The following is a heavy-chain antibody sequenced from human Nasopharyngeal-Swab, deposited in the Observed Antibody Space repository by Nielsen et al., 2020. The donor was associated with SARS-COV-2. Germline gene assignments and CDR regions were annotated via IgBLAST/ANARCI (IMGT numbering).Heavy chain of an antibody. CDR1: GGSFSGYY. Sequence: SETLSLTCAVYGGSFSGYYWSWIRQPPGKGLEWIGEIRHSGSTNHHPSLKSRVTISVDTSRNQFPLKLTSVTAADTAVYFCARTYYYGSGTFYKNNWFDPWGQGTLVTVSS. D-gene: IGHD3-10*01. J-gene: IGHJ5*02. V-gene: IGHV4-34*01. CDR2: IRHSGST. CDR3: ARTYYYGSGTFYKNNWFDP.